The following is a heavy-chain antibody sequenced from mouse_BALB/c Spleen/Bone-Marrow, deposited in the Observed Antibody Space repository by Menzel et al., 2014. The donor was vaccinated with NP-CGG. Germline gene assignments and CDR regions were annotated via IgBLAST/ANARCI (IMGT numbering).Heavy chain of an antibody. CDR3: ARSGISVVY. Sequence: QVQLQQSGAELVRPGSSVKISCKASGYAFSGYWMNWVKQRPGQGLEWIGQIYPGDGDTDYNGKFKGKATLTADKSSSTTHMQLCTLTPEDSAVYFCARSGISVVYSGQDTTLSVSS. V-gene: IGHV1-80*01. CDR2: IYPGDGDT. J-gene: IGHJ2*01. CDR1: GYAFSGYW. D-gene: IGHD1-1*02.